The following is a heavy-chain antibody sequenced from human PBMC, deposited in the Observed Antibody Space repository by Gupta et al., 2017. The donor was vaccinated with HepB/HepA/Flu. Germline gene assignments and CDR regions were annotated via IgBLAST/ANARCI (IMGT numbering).Heavy chain of an antibody. Sequence: EPQMLDSGGGLVQPGGSLRLSCVGSGFTFSAHAMSWIRQAPGKGLEWVSTISDSGYSTFYTDSVRGRFTISRDNSKDAVYLQMDSLIAEDTAMYYCATGTYGGTWGQGKLVTVSS. V-gene: IGHV3-23*01. J-gene: IGHJ5*02. CDR2: ISDSGYST. D-gene: IGHD4-17*01. CDR3: ATGTYGGT. CDR1: GFTFSAHA.